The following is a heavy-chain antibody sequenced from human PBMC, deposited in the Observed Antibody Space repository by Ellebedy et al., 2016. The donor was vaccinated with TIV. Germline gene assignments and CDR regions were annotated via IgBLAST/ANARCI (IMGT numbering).Heavy chain of an antibody. D-gene: IGHD2-21*02. CDR3: ARTDPWQPIDD. J-gene: IGHJ4*02. CDR1: GSSVSSTRYY. V-gene: IGHV4-39*01. Sequence: MPGGTLRLSCSVSGSSVSSTRYYWAWIRQPPGKGLEYIGSVYYSGSPYYNPSFKSRVTLSADTSKNQFSLNLRTVTAADTAVYYCARTDPWQPIDDWGQGILVSVSS. CDR2: VYYSGSP.